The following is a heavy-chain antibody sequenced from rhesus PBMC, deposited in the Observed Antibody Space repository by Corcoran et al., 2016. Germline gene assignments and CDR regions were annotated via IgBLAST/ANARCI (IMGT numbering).Heavy chain of an antibody. V-gene: IGHV4S7*01. D-gene: IGHD5-24*01. Sequence: QVQLQESGPGLLKPSDTLSLTCAVSGGSISGGYGWGWIRQPPAKGLEWIESISTSDWTQYYNPSLQGRRTISTATSKNHFSLKLSSVTAADTAVYYCVRVVGNDAHRFDVWGPGVLVTVSS. CDR2: ISTSDWTQ. CDR1: GGSISGGYG. J-gene: IGHJ5-1*01. CDR3: VRVVGNDAHRFDV.